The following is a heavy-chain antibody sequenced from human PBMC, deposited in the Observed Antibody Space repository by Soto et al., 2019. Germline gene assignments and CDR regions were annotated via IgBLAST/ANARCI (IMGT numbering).Heavy chain of an antibody. D-gene: IGHD3-10*01. CDR3: ARGPMRYGSGSTTTTAPYYMDV. CDR1: GYTFTSYY. CDR2: INPSGGST. Sequence: ASVKVSCKASGYTFTSYYMHWVRQAPGQGLEWMGIINPSGGSTSYAQKFQGRVTMTRDTSTSTVYMELSSLRSEDTAVYYCARGPMRYGSGSTTTTAPYYMDVWGKGTTVTVAS. V-gene: IGHV1-46*03. J-gene: IGHJ6*03.